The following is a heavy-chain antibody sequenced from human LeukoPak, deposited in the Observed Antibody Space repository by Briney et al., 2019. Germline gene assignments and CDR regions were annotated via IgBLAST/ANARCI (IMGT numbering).Heavy chain of an antibody. CDR1: GFTLRSYA. CDR3: GKDPNGDYVGAFDM. V-gene: IGHV3-23*01. D-gene: IGHD4-17*01. J-gene: IGHJ3*02. Sequence: PGGSLRPSCAASGFTLRSYAMSWVRQAPGKGPQWVSGISASGGRTYYADSVKGRFTISRDTSRNTLYLQMDSLRADDTAVYYCGKDPNGDYVGAFDMWGQGTTVTVSS. CDR2: ISASGGRT.